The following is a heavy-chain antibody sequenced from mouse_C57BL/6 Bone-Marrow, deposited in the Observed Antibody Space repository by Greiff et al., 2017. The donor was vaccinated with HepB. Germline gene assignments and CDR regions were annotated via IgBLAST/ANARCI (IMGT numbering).Heavy chain of an antibody. CDR3: SRRGGLGFDC. CDR1: GYTFTDYE. V-gene: IGHV1-15*01. Sequence: QVQLQQSGAELVRPGASVTLSCKASGYTFTDYEMHWVKQTPVHGLEWIGAIDPETGGTAYNQKFRGKAILTEDKSSSTAYMELRSLTSEDSADYYCSRRGGLGFDCWGQGATLTVSS. D-gene: IGHD2-4*01. J-gene: IGHJ2*01. CDR2: IDPETGGT.